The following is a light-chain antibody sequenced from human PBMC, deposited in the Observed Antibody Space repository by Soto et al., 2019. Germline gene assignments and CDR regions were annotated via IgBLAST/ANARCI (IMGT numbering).Light chain of an antibody. CDR3: AAWADSLTRSGYV. CDR2: SNN. CDR1: SSNIGSNT. Sequence: QSVLTQPPSASGTPGQRVTICCSGSSSNIGSNTVNWYQQLPGTPPKLLIYSNNQRPSGVPDRFSGSKSGTSASLAISGLQSEDEADYYGAAWADSLTRSGYVFGTGTKLPVL. V-gene: IGLV1-44*01. J-gene: IGLJ1*01.